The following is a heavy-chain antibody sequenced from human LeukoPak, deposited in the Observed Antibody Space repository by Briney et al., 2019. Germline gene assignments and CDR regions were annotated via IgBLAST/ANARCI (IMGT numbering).Heavy chain of an antibody. CDR3: ARDEKIVGASGQDY. CDR2: INTDGGDT. Sequence: PGGSLRLSCAASGFTFGSYWMHWVRQAPEKGLVWVSRINTDGGDTIYADSVKGRFTVSRDNAKNTLFLQMNSLRAEDTAVYYCARDEKIVGASGQDYWGQGTLVTVSS. V-gene: IGHV3-74*01. CDR1: GFTFGSYW. J-gene: IGHJ4*02. D-gene: IGHD1-26*01.